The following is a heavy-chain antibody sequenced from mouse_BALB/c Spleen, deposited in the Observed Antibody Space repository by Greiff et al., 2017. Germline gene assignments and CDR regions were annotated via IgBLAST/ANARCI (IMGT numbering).Heavy chain of an antibody. V-gene: IGHV5-6-5*01. CDR3: AREGPYYGSSYAMDY. Sequence: DVKLVESGGGLVKPGGSLKLSCAASGFTFSSYAMSWVRQTPEKRLEWVASISSGGSTYYPDSVKGRFTISRDNARNILYLQMSSLRSEDTAMYYCAREGPYYGSSYAMDYWGQGTSVTVSS. CDR2: ISSGGST. J-gene: IGHJ4*01. D-gene: IGHD1-1*01. CDR1: GFTFSSYA.